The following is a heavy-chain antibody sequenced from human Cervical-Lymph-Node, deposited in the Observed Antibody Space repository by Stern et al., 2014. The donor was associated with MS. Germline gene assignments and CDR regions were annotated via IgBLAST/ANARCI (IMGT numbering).Heavy chain of an antibody. CDR3: ALGGFGHYFEY. Sequence: VQLVESGAEVQKPGSSVKVSCRASGGTFSSSDVSLVRQAPGQGLEWMGSIIPSIGTATYAQKNKGRVTITADESTSTAYMELSSLRSEDTAIYYCALGGFGHYFEYWGQGTLVTVSS. CDR2: IIPSIGTA. J-gene: IGHJ4*02. CDR1: GGTFSSSD. D-gene: IGHD3-10*01. V-gene: IGHV1-69*11.